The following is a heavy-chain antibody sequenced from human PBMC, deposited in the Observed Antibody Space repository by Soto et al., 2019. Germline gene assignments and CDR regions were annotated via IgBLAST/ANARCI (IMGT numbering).Heavy chain of an antibody. Sequence: SGPALRHPTQTLTPTCTFSGFSLSTRGMCVSWIRQHPGKGLEWIGYIYYSGSTYYNPSLKSRVTISVDTSKNQFSLKLSSVTAADTAVYYCARRGIVATTIDYWGQGTLVTSPQ. D-gene: IGHD5-12*01. CDR3: ARRGIVATTIDY. V-gene: IGHV4-31*03. J-gene: IGHJ4*02. CDR2: IYYSGST. CDR1: GFSLSTRGMC.